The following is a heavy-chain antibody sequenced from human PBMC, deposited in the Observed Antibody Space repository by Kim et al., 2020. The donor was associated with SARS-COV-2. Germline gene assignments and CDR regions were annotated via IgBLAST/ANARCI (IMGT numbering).Heavy chain of an antibody. D-gene: IGHD3-10*02. CDR3: AKLSFGYVRDKFDY. CDR1: GFTFINYS. Sequence: GGSLRLSCVASGFTFINYSIHWVRQAPAKGLVWVSRIITDGIKPIYADSVKGRFTISRHRSRKTLYLQMNRLRDEDTAVYYCAKLSFGYVRDKFDYWGQGTLVTVSS. J-gene: IGHJ4*02. CDR2: IITDGIKP. V-gene: IGHV3-74*01.